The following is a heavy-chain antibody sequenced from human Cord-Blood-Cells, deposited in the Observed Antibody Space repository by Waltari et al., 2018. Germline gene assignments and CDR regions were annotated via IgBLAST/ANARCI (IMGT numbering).Heavy chain of an antibody. CDR1: GFTFRSYA. CDR2: IAYDGSNK. D-gene: IGHD4-4*01. CDR3: ARDSSNYFDY. J-gene: IGHJ4*02. V-gene: IGHV3-30-3*01. Sequence: QVQLVESGGGVVQPGRSLRLSCAASGFTFRSYAMHWVRQAPGKGLEWVAGIAYDGSNKYYADSVKGRFTISRDNSKNTLYLQMNSLRAEDTAVYYCARDSSNYFDYWGQGTLVTVSS.